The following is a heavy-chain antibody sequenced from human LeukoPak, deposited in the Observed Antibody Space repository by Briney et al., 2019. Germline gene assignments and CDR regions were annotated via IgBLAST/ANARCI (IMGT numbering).Heavy chain of an antibody. V-gene: IGHV1-8*01. CDR1: GYTFTSYD. CDR3: ARGVSSHETYYYYYYMDV. D-gene: IGHD6-13*01. Sequence: ASVKVSCKASGYTFTSYDINWVRQATGQGLEWMGWMNPNSGNTGYAQKFQGRVTMTRNTSISTAYMELSSLRPEDTAVYYCARGVSSHETYYYYYYMDVWGKGTTVTVSS. J-gene: IGHJ6*03. CDR2: MNPNSGNT.